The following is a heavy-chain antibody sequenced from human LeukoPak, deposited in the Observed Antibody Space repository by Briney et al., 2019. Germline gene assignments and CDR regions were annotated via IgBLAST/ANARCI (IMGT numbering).Heavy chain of an antibody. V-gene: IGHV4-38-2*02. CDR2: IYHSGST. D-gene: IGHD3-10*01. CDR3: ARGPRFGELLWHWFDP. Sequence: SETLSLTCTVSGYSISSGYYWGWIRQPPGKGLEWIGSIYHSGSTYYNPSLKSRVTISVDTSKNQFSLNLSSVTSADTAVYYCARGPRFGELLWHWFDPWGQGTLVTVSS. CDR1: GYSISSGYY. J-gene: IGHJ5*02.